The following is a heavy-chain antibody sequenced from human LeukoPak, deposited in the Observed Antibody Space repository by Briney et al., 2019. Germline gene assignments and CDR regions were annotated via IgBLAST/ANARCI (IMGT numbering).Heavy chain of an antibody. Sequence: SSETLSLTCTVSGGSLSTYYWNWIRQPPGKGLEWIGYIYHSGSTKYNPSLKSRITISVDTSKNQFSLKLSSVTAADTAVYYCARHSSWPPYYYYYYMDVWGKGTTVTISS. CDR1: GGSLSTYY. CDR2: IYHSGST. V-gene: IGHV4-59*08. J-gene: IGHJ6*03. CDR3: ARHSSWPPYYYYYYMDV. D-gene: IGHD6-13*01.